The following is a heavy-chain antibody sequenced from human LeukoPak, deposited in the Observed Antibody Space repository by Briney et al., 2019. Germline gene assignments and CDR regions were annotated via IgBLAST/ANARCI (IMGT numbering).Heavy chain of an antibody. CDR1: GYTFTAYY. V-gene: IGHV1-2*02. Sequence: ASVKVSCKASGYTFTAYYMHWVRQAPRQGLEWMGWINPNSGGTNYAQKFQGRVTMTRDTFISTAYMELSRVRSDDTAVYYCARVVSSSWPHYYYYYYMDVWGKGTTVTVSS. D-gene: IGHD6-13*01. CDR3: ARVVSSSWPHYYYYYYMDV. J-gene: IGHJ6*03. CDR2: INPNSGGT.